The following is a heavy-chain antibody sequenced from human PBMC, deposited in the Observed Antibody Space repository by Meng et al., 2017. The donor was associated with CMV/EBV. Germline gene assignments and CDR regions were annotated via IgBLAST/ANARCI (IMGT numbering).Heavy chain of an antibody. V-gene: IGHV3-74*01. CDR1: GFTFSNYR. CDR3: ARPWGYCSSSSCFNYYFGMDV. D-gene: IGHD2-2*01. CDR2: INSDGRNT. Sequence: GESLKISCAASGFTFSNYRMHWVRQAPGKGLVWVSHINSDGRNTTYADSVKGRFTISRDNAKNTLYLQMNSLRAEDTATYYCARPWGYCSSSSCFNYYFGMDVWGQGTTVTVSS. J-gene: IGHJ6*02.